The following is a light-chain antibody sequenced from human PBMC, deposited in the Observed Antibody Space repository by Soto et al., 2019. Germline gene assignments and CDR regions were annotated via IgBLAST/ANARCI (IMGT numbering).Light chain of an antibody. V-gene: IGLV2-11*01. Sequence: QSALTQPRSVSGSPGQSVTISCTGTSSDVGGYNYVSWYQQHPGKAAKLMIYDVSKRPSGVSDRFSGSKSGNTASLTISGLQAEDEADYYCCSYAGSYTHVFGPGPKLTVL. CDR1: SSDVGGYNY. CDR2: DVS. J-gene: IGLJ1*01. CDR3: CSYAGSYTHV.